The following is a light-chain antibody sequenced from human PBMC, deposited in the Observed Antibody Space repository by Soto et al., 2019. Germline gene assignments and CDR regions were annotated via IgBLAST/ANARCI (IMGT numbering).Light chain of an antibody. CDR1: QSVASN. CDR3: QQYHNWPPQYT. V-gene: IGKV3-15*01. CDR2: GAS. J-gene: IGKJ2*01. Sequence: EIVMTQSPSSLSVSPGDGATLTCRASQSVASNVAWYQQKPGQGPRLLIHGASTWAAGVPARFSGSGSGTDFTLTISSLKSEDFAVYYCQQYHNWPPQYTFGQGTKLQIK.